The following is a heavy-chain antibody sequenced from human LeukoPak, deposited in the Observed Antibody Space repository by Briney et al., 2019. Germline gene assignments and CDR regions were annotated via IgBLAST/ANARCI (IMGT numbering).Heavy chain of an antibody. CDR1: GFTFSIYA. CDR3: AKAPGIYSGYYYFDY. D-gene: IGHD5-12*01. Sequence: GGSLRLSCVASGFTFSIYAMSWVRQTPGKGLEWVSKISDSGDSTHYADSVKGRFTISRDNSKNTLYLQMNSLRAEDTAVYYCAKAPGIYSGYYYFDYWGQGTLVTVSS. J-gene: IGHJ4*02. V-gene: IGHV3-23*01. CDR2: ISDSGDST.